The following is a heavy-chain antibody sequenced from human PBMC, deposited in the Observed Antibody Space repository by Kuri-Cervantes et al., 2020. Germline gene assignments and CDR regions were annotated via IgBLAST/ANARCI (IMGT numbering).Heavy chain of an antibody. D-gene: IGHD6-13*01. CDR2: IKQDGSEK. J-gene: IGHJ4*02. CDR1: GFTFNSYW. V-gene: IGHV3-7*01. Sequence: GGSLRLCCAASGFTFNSYWMSWVRQAPGKGLEWVANIKQDGSEKYYVDSVKGRFTISRDNAKNSLYLQMNSLRGEDTAVYYCSLIDFYASSWYYDSWGQGTLVTVSS. CDR3: SLIDFYASSWYYDS.